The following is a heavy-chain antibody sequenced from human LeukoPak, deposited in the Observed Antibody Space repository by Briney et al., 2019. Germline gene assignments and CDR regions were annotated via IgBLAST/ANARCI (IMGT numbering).Heavy chain of an antibody. CDR2: TYYSGST. CDR1: GGAISTFY. CDR3: ASHSYSNAYYYL. Sequence: SETLSLTCTVSGGAISTFYWSWIRQPPGKGLEWIGYTYYSGSTNYNPSLKSRVTISVDTSKNQFSLKLSSVTAADTAVYYCASHSYSNAYYYLWGRGTLVTVSS. D-gene: IGHD3-22*01. J-gene: IGHJ4*02. V-gene: IGHV4-59*01.